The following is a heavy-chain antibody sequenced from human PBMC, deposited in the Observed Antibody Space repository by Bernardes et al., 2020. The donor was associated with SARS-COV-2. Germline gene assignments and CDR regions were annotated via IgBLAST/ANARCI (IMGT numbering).Heavy chain of an antibody. J-gene: IGHJ5*02. CDR2: INPNSGGT. CDR3: ARDRYAQDTAMVLNGWFDP. CDR1: GYTFTGYY. D-gene: IGHD5-18*01. Sequence: ASVKVSCKASGYTFTGYYMHWVRQAPGQGLEWMGWINPNSGGTNYAQKFQGRVTMTRDTSISTAYMELSRLRSDDTAVYYCARDRYAQDTAMVLNGWFDPWGQGTLVTVSS. V-gene: IGHV1-2*02.